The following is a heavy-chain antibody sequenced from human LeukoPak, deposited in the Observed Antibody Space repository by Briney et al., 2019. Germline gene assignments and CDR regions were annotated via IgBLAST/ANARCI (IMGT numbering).Heavy chain of an antibody. Sequence: GGSLRLSCAASGFTFSSYGMHWVRQAPGKGLEWVAVISYDGSNKYSADSVKGRFTISRDNSKNTLYLQMNSLRVEDTAVYYCARTRMVKQLVGGWFDPWGQGTLVTVSS. CDR1: GFTFSSYG. CDR3: ARTRMVKQLVGGWFDP. D-gene: IGHD6-13*01. J-gene: IGHJ5*02. V-gene: IGHV3-30*19. CDR2: ISYDGSNK.